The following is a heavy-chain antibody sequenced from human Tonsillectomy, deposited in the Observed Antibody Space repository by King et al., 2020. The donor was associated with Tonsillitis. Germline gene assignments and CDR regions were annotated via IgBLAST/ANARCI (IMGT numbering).Heavy chain of an antibody. CDR1: GFTFSAYW. J-gene: IGHJ4*01. CDR3: ARARFWGSSHFSSFDS. CDR2: IRKEGSEK. Sequence: VQLVESGGGLVQPGGSLRLSCAASGFTFSAYWMSWVRQAPGKGLEWMASIRKEGSEKNYVDSVKGRFTISRDNAKNSLYLQMNSLRGEDTAVYYCARARFWGSSHFSSFDSWGHGTLVTVSS. D-gene: IGHD3-16*01. V-gene: IGHV3-7*01.